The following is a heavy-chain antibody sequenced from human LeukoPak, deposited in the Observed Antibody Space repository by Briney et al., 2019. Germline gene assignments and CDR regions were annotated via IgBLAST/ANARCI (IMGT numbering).Heavy chain of an antibody. Sequence: ASVKVSCKASGYTFTSYYMHWVRQAPGQGLEWMGIINPSVGTSNYAQTFQGRVAMTRDTSTSTVYIELSSLRSEDTAVYYCARDRSGHDVFDYWGQGTLVTVSS. V-gene: IGHV1-46*01. CDR2: INPSVGTS. J-gene: IGHJ4*02. CDR3: ARDRSGHDVFDY. D-gene: IGHD3-3*01. CDR1: GYTFTSYY.